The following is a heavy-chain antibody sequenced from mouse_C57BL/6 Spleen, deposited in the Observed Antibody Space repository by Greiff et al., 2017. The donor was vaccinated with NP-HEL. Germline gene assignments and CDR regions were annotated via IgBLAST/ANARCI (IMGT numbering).Heavy chain of an antibody. D-gene: IGHD1-1*01. CDR1: GYAFSSYW. CDR3: ARSVAVVNYAMDY. J-gene: IGHJ4*01. CDR2: IYPGDGDT. V-gene: IGHV1-80*01. Sequence: QVQLQQSGAELVKPGASVKISCKASGYAFSSYWMNWVKQRPGKGLEWIGQIYPGDGDTNYNGKFKGKATLTADKSSSTAYMQLSSLTSEDSAVYFCARSVAVVNYAMDYWGQGTSVTVSS.